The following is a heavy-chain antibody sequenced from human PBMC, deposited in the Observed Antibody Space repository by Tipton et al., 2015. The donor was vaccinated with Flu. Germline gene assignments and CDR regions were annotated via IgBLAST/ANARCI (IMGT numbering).Heavy chain of an antibody. CDR3: VREGRDQLPKYFQN. CDR2: MNGDGSST. J-gene: IGHJ1*01. D-gene: IGHD2-2*01. Sequence: SLRLSCAASGFTFSSHWMHWVRQAPGKGLVWVSRMNGDGSSTSYDDAAKGRFTISRDNAKNTPDLQMNSLTVEDTAVYYCVREGRDQLPKYFQNWGQGTLVTVSS. CDR1: GFTFSSHW. V-gene: IGHV3-74*01.